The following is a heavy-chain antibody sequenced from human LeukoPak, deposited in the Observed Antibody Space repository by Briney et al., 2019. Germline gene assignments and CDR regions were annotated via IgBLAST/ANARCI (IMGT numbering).Heavy chain of an antibody. Sequence: PGGSLRLSCAASGLTLSRHWMSWVRQAPGKGLEWVANINEDGSQKHHVDSVKGRFSISRDSAKNSLNLQMNSLRAEDTAVYYCARGHYDMDVWGQGTPVTVSS. V-gene: IGHV3-7*05. CDR2: INEDGSQK. J-gene: IGHJ6*02. CDR3: ARGHYDMDV. CDR1: GLTLSRHW.